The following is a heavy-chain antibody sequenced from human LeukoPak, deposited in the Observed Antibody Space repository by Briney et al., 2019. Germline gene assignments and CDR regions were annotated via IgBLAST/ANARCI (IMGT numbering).Heavy chain of an antibody. Sequence: SETLSLTCAVYGGSFSGYYWSWIRQPPGKGLEWIGEINHSGSTNYNPSLKSRVTKSVDTSKNQFSLKLSSVTAADTAVYYCARGRPWFDPWGQGTLVTVSS. V-gene: IGHV4-34*01. CDR2: INHSGST. CDR1: GGSFSGYY. J-gene: IGHJ5*02. CDR3: ARGRPWFDP.